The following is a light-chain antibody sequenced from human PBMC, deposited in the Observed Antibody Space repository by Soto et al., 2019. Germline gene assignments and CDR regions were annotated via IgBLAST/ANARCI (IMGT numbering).Light chain of an antibody. V-gene: IGKV1-39*01. CDR1: QSVSNY. Sequence: DIQLTQSPSTLSSSVGDRVTITCLASQSVSNYLTWYKQKPGKAPTLLSYAASTLQSGVPSRISGSGSGTDFTLTISSLQPEDFATYYCQQDLRPPLTFGPGTKVDIK. J-gene: IGKJ3*01. CDR2: AAS. CDR3: QQDLRPPLT.